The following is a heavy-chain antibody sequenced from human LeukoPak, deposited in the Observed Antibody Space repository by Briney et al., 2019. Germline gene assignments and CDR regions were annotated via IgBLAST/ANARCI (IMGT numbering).Heavy chain of an antibody. J-gene: IGHJ6*02. CDR2: IYYRGNT. CDR3: ARRARRDGYTWGDYYYYYGMDV. CDR1: GGSISGYY. V-gene: IGHV4-59*08. D-gene: IGHD5-24*01. Sequence: PSETLSLTCTVSGGSISGYYWSWIRQPPGKELEWIGYIYYRGNTIYNPSLKSRVTMSVDTSGNQFSLKLSSVTAADTAVYYCARRARRDGYTWGDYYYYYGMDVWGQGTTVTVSS.